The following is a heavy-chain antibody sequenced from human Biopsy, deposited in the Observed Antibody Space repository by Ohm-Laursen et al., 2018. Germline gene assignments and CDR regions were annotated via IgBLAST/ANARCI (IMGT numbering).Heavy chain of an antibody. CDR1: GYTLTELS. V-gene: IGHV1-24*01. CDR3: AADINVWNVNY. CDR2: FAPENGKT. D-gene: IGHD1-1*01. Sequence: ATVKISCNVSGYTLTELSMHWVRQVPGKGLEWMGGFAPENGKTVYAQNFQARVSLTEDTSTDTAYMELRSLRSEDTAVYYCAADINVWNVNYWGQGTQVTVSS. J-gene: IGHJ4*02.